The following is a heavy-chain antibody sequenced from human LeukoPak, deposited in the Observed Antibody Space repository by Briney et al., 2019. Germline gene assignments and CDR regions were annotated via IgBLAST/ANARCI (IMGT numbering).Heavy chain of an antibody. CDR2: MNPNSGNT. J-gene: IGHJ5*02. CDR3: ARDGAVSDTYYDFWSGYL. Sequence: GASVKVSCKASGYTFTSYDINWVRQATGQGLEWMGWMNPNSGNTGYAQKFQGRVTITTDESTSTAYMELSSLRSEDTAVYYCARDGAVSDTYYDFWSGYLWGQGTLVTVSS. CDR1: GYTFTSYD. D-gene: IGHD3-3*01. V-gene: IGHV1-8*01.